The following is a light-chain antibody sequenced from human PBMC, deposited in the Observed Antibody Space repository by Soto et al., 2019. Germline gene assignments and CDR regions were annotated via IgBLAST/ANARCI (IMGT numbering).Light chain of an antibody. J-gene: IGKJ3*01. CDR2: GAS. V-gene: IGKV3D-7*01. CDR1: QSVSSSY. Sequence: PGERVTLSCRASQSVSSSYLTWYQQKPGQAPRLLIYGASTRATSIPARFSGSGSGTDFILTISSLQPEDFAVYYCQQDYTRFTFGPGTKVDIK. CDR3: QQDYTRFT.